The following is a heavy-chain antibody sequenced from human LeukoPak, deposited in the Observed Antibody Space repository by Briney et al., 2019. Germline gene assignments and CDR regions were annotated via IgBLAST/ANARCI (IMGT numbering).Heavy chain of an antibody. CDR1: GDSVSSKSAA. CDR2: TYYGSKWYN. V-gene: IGHV6-1*01. CDR3: ARVDLGSAIFEPKWFDP. J-gene: IGHJ5*02. Sequence: SQTLSLTCAISGDSVSSKSAAWNWIRQSPSRGLEWLGRTYYGSKWYNDYAESVKSRITINADTSKNQFSLQLNSVTPEDTAMYYCARVDLGSAIFEPKWFDPWGQGTLVTVSS. D-gene: IGHD3-9*01.